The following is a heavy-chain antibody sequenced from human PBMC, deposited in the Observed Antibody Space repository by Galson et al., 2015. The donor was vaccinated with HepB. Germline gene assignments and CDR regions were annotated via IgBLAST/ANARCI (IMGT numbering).Heavy chain of an antibody. CDR1: GFSLSTSGVA. V-gene: IGHV4-31*03. D-gene: IGHD3-10*01. CDR2: THYSGST. CDR3: ARGSEDNYGSFDY. Sequence: LVKPTQTLTLTCTFSGFSLSTSGVAVGWIRQHPGKGLEWIGYTHYSGSTYYNPSLRGRLTISEGMSKNQFSLKLSSVTAADTAIYYCARGSEDNYGSFDYWGQGTLVTVSS. J-gene: IGHJ4*02.